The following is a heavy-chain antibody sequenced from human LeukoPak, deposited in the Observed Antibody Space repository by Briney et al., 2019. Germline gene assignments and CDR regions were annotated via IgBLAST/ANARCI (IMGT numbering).Heavy chain of an antibody. CDR1: GGSISSSSYY. V-gene: IGHV4-39*01. CDR2: IHCSGST. J-gene: IGHJ3*02. D-gene: IGHD1-1*01. Sequence: SETLSLTCTVSGGSISSSSYYWGWIRQPPGKGLEWIGSIHCSGSTYYNPSLKSRVTISVDTSKNQFSLKLSSVTAADTAVYYCARLRIWNAFDIWGQGTMVTVSS. CDR3: ARLRIWNAFDI.